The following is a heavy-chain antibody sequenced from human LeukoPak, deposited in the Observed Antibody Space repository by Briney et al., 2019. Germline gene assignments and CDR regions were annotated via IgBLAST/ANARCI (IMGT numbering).Heavy chain of an antibody. CDR2: INSNGGST. CDR1: GYTFTRYF. J-gene: IGHJ4*02. Sequence: ASVKVSCKASGYTFTRYFMHWVRQAPGQGPEWMGIINSNGGSTSSAQKFQDRVTMARDTSTSTVYMELSSLRSEDTAIYYCARHQTEGYYDSSGSFDYWGQGTLVTASS. D-gene: IGHD3-22*01. V-gene: IGHV1-46*01. CDR3: ARHQTEGYYDSSGSFDY.